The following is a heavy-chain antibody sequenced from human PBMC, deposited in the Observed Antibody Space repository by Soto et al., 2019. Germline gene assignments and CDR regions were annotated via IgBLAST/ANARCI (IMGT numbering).Heavy chain of an antibody. Sequence: GGSLRLSCAASGFTFSSYGMHWVRQAPGKGLEWVAVISYDGSNKYYADSVKGRFTISRDNSKNTLYLQMNSLRAEDTAVYYCAKDLLSLRFLEWLPDAFDIWGQGTMVTVSS. CDR3: AKDLLSLRFLEWLPDAFDI. CDR1: GFTFSSYG. D-gene: IGHD3-3*01. J-gene: IGHJ3*02. V-gene: IGHV3-30*18. CDR2: ISYDGSNK.